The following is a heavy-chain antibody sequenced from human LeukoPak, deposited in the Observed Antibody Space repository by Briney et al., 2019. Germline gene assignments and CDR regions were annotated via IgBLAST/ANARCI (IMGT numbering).Heavy chain of an antibody. CDR1: GGSISSYY. Sequence: PSETLSLTCTVSGGSISSYYWSWIRQPPGKGLEWIGYIYYSGSTNYNPSLKSRVTISVDTSKNQFSLKLSSVTAADTAVYYCARGFGYFDWFPGWYFDLWGRGTLVTVSS. CDR2: IYYSGST. CDR3: ARGFGYFDWFPGWYFDL. V-gene: IGHV4-59*01. J-gene: IGHJ2*01. D-gene: IGHD3-9*01.